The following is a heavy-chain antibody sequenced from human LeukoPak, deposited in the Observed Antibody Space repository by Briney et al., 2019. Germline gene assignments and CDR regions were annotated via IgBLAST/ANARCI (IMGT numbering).Heavy chain of an antibody. J-gene: IGHJ4*02. CDR1: GGSISSYY. CDR2: IYYSGST. CDR3: ARHRAGYHIDS. Sequence: SETLSLTCTVSGGSISSYYWSWIRQPPGKGLEWIGYIYYSGSTNYNPSLKSRVTISVDTSKNQFSLKLRSLTAADTAVYYCARHRAGYHIDSWGQGTLVTVSS. V-gene: IGHV4-59*08. D-gene: IGHD3-9*01.